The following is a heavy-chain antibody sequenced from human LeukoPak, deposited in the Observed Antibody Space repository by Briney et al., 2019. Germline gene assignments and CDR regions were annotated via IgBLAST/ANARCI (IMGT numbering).Heavy chain of an antibody. CDR2: IIPIFGTA. V-gene: IGHV1-69*13. CDR3: ARETHYDYVWGSYRSPTFDY. Sequence: ASVKVSCKASGYTFTSYGISWVRQAPGQGLEWMGGIIPIFGTANYAQKFQGRVTITADESTSTAYMELSSLRSEDTAVYYCARETHYDYVWGSYRSPTFDYWGQGTLVTVSS. J-gene: IGHJ4*02. CDR1: GYTFTSYG. D-gene: IGHD3-16*02.